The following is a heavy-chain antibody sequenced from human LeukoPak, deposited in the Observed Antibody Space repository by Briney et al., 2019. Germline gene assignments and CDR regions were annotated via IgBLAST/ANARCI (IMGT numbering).Heavy chain of an antibody. D-gene: IGHD1-26*01. CDR3: TTDSSGSYFPLDAFDI. CDR1: GFTFSNAW. V-gene: IGHV3-15*01. CDR2: IKSKTDGGTT. Sequence: GGSLRLCCAASGFTFSNAWMSWVRQAAGKGLEWVGRIKSKTDGGTTDYGAPVKGRFTISRDDSKNTLYLQMNSLKTEDTAVYYCTTDSSGSYFPLDAFDIWGQGTMVTVSS. J-gene: IGHJ3*02.